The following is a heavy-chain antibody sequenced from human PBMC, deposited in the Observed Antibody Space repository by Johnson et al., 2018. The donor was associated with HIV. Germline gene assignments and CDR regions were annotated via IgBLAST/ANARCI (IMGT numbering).Heavy chain of an antibody. CDR3: ARDFGLFLGKDDAFDI. Sequence: VQLVESGGGSVQPGGSLRLSCPASGFSISNYDMHWVRQVTGKRLECVSGIATTGDTYYLGSVKGRFTISRDNSKNTLYLQMNSLRAEDTAVYYCARDFGLFLGKDDAFDIWGQGTMVTVSS. V-gene: IGHV3-13*01. CDR1: GFSISNYD. J-gene: IGHJ3*02. CDR2: IATTGDT. D-gene: IGHD7-27*01.